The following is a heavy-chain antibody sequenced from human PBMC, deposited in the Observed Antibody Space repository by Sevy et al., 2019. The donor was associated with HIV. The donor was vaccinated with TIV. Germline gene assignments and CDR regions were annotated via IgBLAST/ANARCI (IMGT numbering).Heavy chain of an antibody. CDR3: AKLGIAATIDY. CDR1: GFTFSSYG. Sequence: GGSLRLSCAASGFTFSSYGMHWVRQAPGKGLEWVAVISYDGSNKYYADSVKGRFTISRDNSKNSLYLQMNSLRAEDTAVYYCAKLGIAATIDYWGQGTLVTVSS. CDR2: ISYDGSNK. J-gene: IGHJ4*02. V-gene: IGHV3-30*18. D-gene: IGHD6-13*01.